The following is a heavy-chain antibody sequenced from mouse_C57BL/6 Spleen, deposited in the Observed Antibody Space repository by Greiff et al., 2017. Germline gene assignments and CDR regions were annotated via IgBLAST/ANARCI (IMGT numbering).Heavy chain of an antibody. CDR3: ARRNYYGSSYVFAY. Sequence: QVQLQQSGAELMKPGASVTLSCKATGYTFTGYWIEWVKQRPGHGLEWIGEILPGSGSTNYNEKFKGKATLTADKSSNTAYMQLSSLTTEDSAIYYCARRNYYGSSYVFAYWGQGTLVTVSA. V-gene: IGHV1-9*01. J-gene: IGHJ3*01. D-gene: IGHD1-1*01. CDR2: ILPGSGST. CDR1: GYTFTGYW.